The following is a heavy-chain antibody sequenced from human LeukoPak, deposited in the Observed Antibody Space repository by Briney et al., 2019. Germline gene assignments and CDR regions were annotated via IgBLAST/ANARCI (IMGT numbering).Heavy chain of an antibody. J-gene: IGHJ5*02. Sequence: KTSETLSLTCTVSGGSISSYYWSWIRQPPGKGLEWIGYIYYSGSTNYNPSLKSRVTISVDTSKNQFSLKLSSVTAADTAVYYCARHVEAYCGGDCYSHWFDPWGQGTLVTVSS. CDR3: ARHVEAYCGGDCYSHWFDP. V-gene: IGHV4-59*08. CDR1: GGSISSYY. CDR2: IYYSGST. D-gene: IGHD2-21*02.